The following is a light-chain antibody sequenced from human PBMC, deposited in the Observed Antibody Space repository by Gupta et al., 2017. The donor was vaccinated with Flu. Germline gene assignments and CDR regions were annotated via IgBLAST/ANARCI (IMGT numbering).Light chain of an antibody. Sequence: SVTISCTGTSSDVGAYNYVSWYQQHPGKAPKLMMYEVSKRPSGVPDRFSGSKSDNTASLTVSGLQAEDEADYYCDSYASNNKGVFGGGTKLTVL. CDR1: SSDVGAYNY. J-gene: IGLJ3*02. CDR2: EVS. V-gene: IGLV2-8*01. CDR3: DSYASNNKGV.